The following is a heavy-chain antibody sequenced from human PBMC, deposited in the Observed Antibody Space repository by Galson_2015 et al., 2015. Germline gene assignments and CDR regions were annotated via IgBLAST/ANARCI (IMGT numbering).Heavy chain of an antibody. D-gene: IGHD2-15*01. V-gene: IGHV3-49*04. CDR3: TISNCIGVSFYLYFDL. J-gene: IGHJ2*01. CDR1: GFIFGDYA. CDR2: IRCKAHGGTT. Sequence: SLRLSCAASGFIFGDYAMNWVRQAPGKGLEWVGFIRCKAHGGTTEYAASVKGRFSISRDDSKSIAYLQMNSLKTEDTAVYYCTISNCIGVSFYLYFDLWGRGTLVTVSS.